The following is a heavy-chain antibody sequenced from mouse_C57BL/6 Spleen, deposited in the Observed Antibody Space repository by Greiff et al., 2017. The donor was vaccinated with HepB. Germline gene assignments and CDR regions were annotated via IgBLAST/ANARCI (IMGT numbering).Heavy chain of an antibody. V-gene: IGHV1-26*01. J-gene: IGHJ2*01. CDR1: GYTFTDYY. Sequence: VQLQQSGPELVKPGASVKISCKASGYTFTDYYMNWVKQSHGKSLEWIGDINPNNGGTSYNQKLKGKATLTVDKSSSTAYMELRSLTSEDSAGYYCARGGSSCFDYWGQGTTLTVSS. CDR3: ARGGSSCFDY. D-gene: IGHD1-1*01. CDR2: INPNNGGT.